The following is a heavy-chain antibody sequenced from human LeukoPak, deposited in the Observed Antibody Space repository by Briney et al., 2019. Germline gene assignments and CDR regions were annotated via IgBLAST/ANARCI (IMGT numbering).Heavy chain of an antibody. CDR3: ARGNPYVAVAGPFDY. CDR1: GHTFTRYY. D-gene: IGHD6-19*01. CDR2: IYPNSGDT. V-gene: IGHV1-2*02. J-gene: IGHJ4*02. Sequence: ASVKVSCKASGHTFTRYYIHWVRQAPGQGLEWMGWIYPNSGDTNYAQKFQGRVTMTRDTTGDTSIFTVYMELSSLRSDDTAVYYCARGNPYVAVAGPFDYWGQGTLVTVSS.